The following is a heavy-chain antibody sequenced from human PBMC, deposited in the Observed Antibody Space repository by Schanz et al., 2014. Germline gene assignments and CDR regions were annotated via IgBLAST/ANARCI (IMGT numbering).Heavy chain of an antibody. CDR1: GFTFSNHA. J-gene: IGHJ4*02. CDR3: ARRNFYDKSAAFDY. CDR2: SRNKGHSYTS. D-gene: IGHD3-9*01. V-gene: IGHV3-72*01. Sequence: EVQLLESGGGLVQPGGSLRLSCAASGFTFSNHALSWVRQAPGKGLEWVGHSRNKGHSYTSEYAASVKGRFTISRDESESSLYLQMDSLKTEDTAVYYCARRNFYDKSAAFDYWGQGSLVTVSS.